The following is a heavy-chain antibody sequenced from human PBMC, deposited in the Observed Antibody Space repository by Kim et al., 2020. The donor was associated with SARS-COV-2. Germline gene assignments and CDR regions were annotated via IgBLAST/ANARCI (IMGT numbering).Heavy chain of an antibody. V-gene: IGHV3-30*18. CDR3: AKDGAEYCGGDCYPYYF. Sequence: GGSLRLSCAASGFTFSSYGMHWVRQAPGKGLEWVAVISYDGSNKYYADSVKGRFTISRDNSKNTLYLQMNSLRAEDTAVYYCAKDGAEYCGGDCYPYYF. J-gene: IGHJ4*01. D-gene: IGHD2-21*02. CDR2: ISYDGSNK. CDR1: GFTFSSYG.